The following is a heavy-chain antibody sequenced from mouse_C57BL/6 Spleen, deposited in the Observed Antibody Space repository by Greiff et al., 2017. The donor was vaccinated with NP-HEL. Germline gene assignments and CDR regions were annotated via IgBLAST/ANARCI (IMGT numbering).Heavy chain of an antibody. CDR1: GFTFSSYG. D-gene: IGHD1-1*01. V-gene: IGHV5-6*01. J-gene: IGHJ2*01. CDR2: ISSGGSYT. Sequence: EVQGVESGGDLVKPGGSLKLSCAASGFTFSSYGMSWVRQTPDKRLEWVATISSGGSYTYYPDSVKGRFTISRDNAKNTLYLQMSSLKSEDTAMYYCARAGYYYGSSANYFDYWGQGTTLTVSS. CDR3: ARAGYYYGSSANYFDY.